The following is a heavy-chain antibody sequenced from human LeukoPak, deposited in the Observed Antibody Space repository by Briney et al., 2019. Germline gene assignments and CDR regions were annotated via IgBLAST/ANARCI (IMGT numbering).Heavy chain of an antibody. CDR2: ISYDGSNK. Sequence: GGSLRLSCAASGFTFSSYGMHWVRQAPGKGLEWVAVISYDGSNKYYADSVKGQFTISRDNSKNTLYLQMNSLRAEDTAVYYCAKDIGRQWLALDYWGQGTLVTVSS. CDR3: AKDIGRQWLALDY. D-gene: IGHD6-19*01. J-gene: IGHJ4*02. V-gene: IGHV3-30*18. CDR1: GFTFSSYG.